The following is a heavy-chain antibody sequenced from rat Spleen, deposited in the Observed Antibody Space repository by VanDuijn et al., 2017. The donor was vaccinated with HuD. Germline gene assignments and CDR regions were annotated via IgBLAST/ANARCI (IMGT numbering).Heavy chain of an antibody. V-gene: IGHV5-7*01. J-gene: IGHJ2*01. CDR1: GFTFSDYY. Sequence: EVQLVESGGGLVQPGRSMKLSCAASGFTFSDYYMAWVRQAPTKGLEWVATISYGDSSGHSSTYYRDSVKGRFTISRDLAKSTLFLQMDSLRSEDTATYYCARRHYGYTDYFDYWGQGVMVTVSS. D-gene: IGHD1-9*01. CDR3: ARRHYGYTDYFDY. CDR2: ISYGDSSGHSST.